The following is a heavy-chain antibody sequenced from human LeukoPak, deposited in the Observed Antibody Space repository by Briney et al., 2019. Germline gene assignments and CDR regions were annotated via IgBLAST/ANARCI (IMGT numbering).Heavy chain of an antibody. CDR3: ARDLDYDFWSGYYIRYYYYGMDV. J-gene: IGHJ6*02. CDR2: ISYDGSNK. CDR1: GFTFSRYA. V-gene: IGHV3-30*04. Sequence: GGSLRLSCAASGFTFSRYAMHWVRQAPGKGLEWVAVISYDGSNKYYADSVKGRFTISRDNSKNTLYLQMNSLRAEDTAVYYCARDLDYDFWSGYYIRYYYYGMDVWGQGTTVTVSS. D-gene: IGHD3-3*01.